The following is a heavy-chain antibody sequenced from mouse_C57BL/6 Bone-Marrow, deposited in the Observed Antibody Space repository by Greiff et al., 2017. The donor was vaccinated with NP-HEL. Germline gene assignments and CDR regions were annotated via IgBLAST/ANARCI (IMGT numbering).Heavy chain of an antibody. CDR2: INPYNGGT. D-gene: IGHD1-1*01. Sequence: EVQRVESGPVLVKPGASVKMSCKASGYTFTDYYMNWVKQSHGKSLEWIGVINPYNGGTSYNQKFKGKATLTVDKSSSTAYMELNSLTSEDSAVYYCARGYGSSYAAWFAYWGQGTLVTVSA. V-gene: IGHV1-19*01. J-gene: IGHJ3*01. CDR1: GYTFTDYY. CDR3: ARGYGSSYAAWFAY.